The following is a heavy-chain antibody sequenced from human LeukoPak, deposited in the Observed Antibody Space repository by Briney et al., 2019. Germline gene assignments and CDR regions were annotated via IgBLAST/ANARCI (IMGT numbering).Heavy chain of an antibody. CDR1: GYTCTGYY. Sequence: GASVKVSCKASGYTCTGYYIHWVRQAPGQGLEWMGRINCNGGGTSYAQKFQGRVTMTRDTSISTAYMELDRLTSDDTAVYYCARDYGPYPGCSWFDPWGQGTLVTVSS. V-gene: IGHV1-2*06. J-gene: IGHJ5*02. CDR3: ARDYGPYPGCSWFDP. D-gene: IGHD2-21*01. CDR2: INCNGGGT.